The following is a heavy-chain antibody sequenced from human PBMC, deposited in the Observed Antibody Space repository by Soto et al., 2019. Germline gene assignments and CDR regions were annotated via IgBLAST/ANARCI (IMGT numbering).Heavy chain of an antibody. CDR2: IYYSGST. CDR1: GGSISSGGYY. Sequence: LSVTCTVSGGSISSGGYYWSWIRQHPGKGLEWIGYIYYSGSTYYNPSLKSRVTISVDTSKNQFSLKLSSVTAADTAVYYCARGYYDSSGYYDYFDYWGQGTLVTVSS. J-gene: IGHJ4*02. V-gene: IGHV4-31*03. CDR3: ARGYYDSSGYYDYFDY. D-gene: IGHD3-22*01.